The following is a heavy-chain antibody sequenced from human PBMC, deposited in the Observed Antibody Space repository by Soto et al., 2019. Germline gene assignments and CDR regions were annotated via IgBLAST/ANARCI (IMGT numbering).Heavy chain of an antibody. J-gene: IGHJ3*02. Sequence: VQLLESGGGLVQPGGSLRLSCAASGFSFSNYVMTWVRQAPGKGLEWVSLISADITYYAESVKGRFTISRDNSKNTLYLQMNSLRGEDTAVYYCAKGRYYGSGSHKNSFDIWGQGTMVTVSS. V-gene: IGHV3-23*01. CDR3: AKGRYYGSGSHKNSFDI. CDR2: ISADIT. CDR1: GFSFSNYV. D-gene: IGHD3-10*01.